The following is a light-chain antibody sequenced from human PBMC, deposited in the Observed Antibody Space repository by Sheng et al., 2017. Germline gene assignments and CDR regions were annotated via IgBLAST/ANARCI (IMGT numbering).Light chain of an antibody. CDR3: QHSYTAFQWT. V-gene: IGKV1-39*01. Sequence: DIQMTQSPSSLSASVGDRVTITCRTSHNINNYLNWYQQKPGTAPKLLIYAASSLHGGVPSRFSGSGSGTDFTLTISSLQPEDFATYFCQHSYTAFQWTFGQGTKVEIK. CDR2: AAS. J-gene: IGKJ1*01. CDR1: HNINNY.